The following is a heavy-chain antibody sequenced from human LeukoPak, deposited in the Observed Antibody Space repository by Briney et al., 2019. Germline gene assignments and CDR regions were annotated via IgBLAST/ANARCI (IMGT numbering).Heavy chain of an antibody. Sequence: ASVKVSCKASGYTFTSYGISWVRQAPGQGLEWMGWISAYNGNTNYAQKLQGRVTMTTDTSTSTAYMGPRSLRSDDTAVYYCARDLAPGDVLVGAIPFDYWGQGTLVTVSS. J-gene: IGHJ4*02. D-gene: IGHD1-26*01. CDR1: GYTFTSYG. CDR3: ARDLAPGDVLVGAIPFDY. CDR2: ISAYNGNT. V-gene: IGHV1-18*01.